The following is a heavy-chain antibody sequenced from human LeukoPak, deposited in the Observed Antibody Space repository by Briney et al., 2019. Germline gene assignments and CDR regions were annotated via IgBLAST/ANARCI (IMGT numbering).Heavy chain of an antibody. CDR3: ARDRSLGRMFGARVPYYGMDV. D-gene: IGHD3-16*01. CDR2: IYDSGGT. J-gene: IGHJ6*02. V-gene: IGHV4-59*01. Sequence: SETLSLTCTVSGGSISNYYWSWIRQPPGKGLEWIGFIYDSGGTNYNPSLKSRVTISVDTSKNQFSLKLSSVTAADTAVYYCARDRSLGRMFGARVPYYGMDVWGQGTTVTVSS. CDR1: GGSISNYY.